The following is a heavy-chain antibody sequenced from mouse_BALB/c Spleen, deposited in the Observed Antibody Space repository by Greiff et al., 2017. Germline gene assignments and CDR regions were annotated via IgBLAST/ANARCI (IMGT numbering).Heavy chain of an antibody. CDR3: ASLYYGSSYYYAMDY. CDR2: IWSGGST. D-gene: IGHD1-1*01. J-gene: IGHJ4*01. CDR1: GFSLTSYG. Sequence: QVQLKQSGPGLVQPSQSLSITCTVSGFSLTSYGVHWVRQSPGKGLEWLGVIWSGGSTDYNAAFISRLSISKDNSKSQVFFKMNSLQANDTAIYYCASLYYGSSYYYAMDYWGQGTSVTVSS. V-gene: IGHV2-2*02.